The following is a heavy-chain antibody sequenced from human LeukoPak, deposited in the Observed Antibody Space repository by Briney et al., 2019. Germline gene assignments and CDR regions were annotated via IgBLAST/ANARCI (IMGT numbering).Heavy chain of an antibody. CDR3: ARIYGDLLFDY. J-gene: IGHJ4*02. V-gene: IGHV3-21*01. CDR1: GFTFSSYS. Sequence: GGSLRLSCAASGFTFSSYSMNWVRQAPGKGLEWVSSISSSSSRIYYADSVKGRFTISRDNAKNSLYLQMNSLRAEDTAVYYCARIYGDLLFDYWGQGTLVTVSS. D-gene: IGHD4-17*01. CDR2: ISSSSSRI.